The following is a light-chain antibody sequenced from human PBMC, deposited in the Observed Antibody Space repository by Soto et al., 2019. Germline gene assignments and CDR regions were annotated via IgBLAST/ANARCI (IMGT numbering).Light chain of an antibody. J-gene: IGLJ2*01. CDR1: SSDVGGYDY. Sequence: QSALTQPASVSGSPGQSITISCTGTSSDVGGYDYVSWFQQHPGKAPKLMIYDVSNRPSVVSHRFTGSKFGNTASLTIAVLQAEDEADYYCSSYTGSSTVVFGGGTKLTVL. CDR3: SSYTGSSTVV. CDR2: DVS. V-gene: IGLV2-14*01.